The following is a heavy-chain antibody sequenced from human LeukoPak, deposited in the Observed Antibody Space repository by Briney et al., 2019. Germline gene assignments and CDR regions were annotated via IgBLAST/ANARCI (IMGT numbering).Heavy chain of an antibody. CDR3: ARVMGYGDYPFDY. Sequence: SQTLSLTCTVSGGSISSGSYYWSWIRQPAGQGLEWIGRIYTSGSTNYNPSLKSRVTISVDTSKNQFSLKLSSVTAADTAVYYCARVMGYGDYPFDYWGQGTLVTVSS. CDR1: GGSISSGSYY. D-gene: IGHD4-17*01. V-gene: IGHV4-61*02. J-gene: IGHJ4*02. CDR2: IYTSGST.